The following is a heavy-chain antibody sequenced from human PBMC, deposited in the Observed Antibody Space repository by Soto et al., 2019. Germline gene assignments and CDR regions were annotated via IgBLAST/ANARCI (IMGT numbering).Heavy chain of an antibody. Sequence: PGGSLRLSCAASGFTFSSYDMHWVRQATGKGLEWVSAIGTAGDKYYPWSVKRRFTISRENAKNSLYLQMNSLRAGETAVYYCARDQGAYGSGSYGMDVWGQGTTVNVSS. J-gene: IGHJ6*02. CDR3: ARDQGAYGSGSYGMDV. D-gene: IGHD3-10*01. CDR1: GFTFSSYD. CDR2: IGTAGDK. V-gene: IGHV3-13*01.